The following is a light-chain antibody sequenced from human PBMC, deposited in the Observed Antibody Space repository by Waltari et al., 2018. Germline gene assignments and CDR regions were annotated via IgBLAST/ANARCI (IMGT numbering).Light chain of an antibody. Sequence: QSALTQPASVSGSPGQSITISCPGTSSDVGGYNYVPWYQQHPGKVPKLMIYEVTNRPSGVSDRFSGSKSGNTASLTISGLQAEDEADYYCSSYRSSTTLKYVFGTGTKVTVL. CDR2: EVT. V-gene: IGLV2-14*01. J-gene: IGLJ1*01. CDR1: SSDVGGYNY. CDR3: SSYRSSTTLKYV.